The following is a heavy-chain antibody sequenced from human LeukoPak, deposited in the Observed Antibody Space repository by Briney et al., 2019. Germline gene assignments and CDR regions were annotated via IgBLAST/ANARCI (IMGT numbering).Heavy chain of an antibody. Sequence: PGGSPRLSCAASGFTFSTYWMTWVSQAPGKGLEWVANIKDDGSEKSYEDSVKGRFTISRDNANNAVYLQMDTLRVEDTAVYYCARGLIYFEVWGQGTLVSVSS. V-gene: IGHV3-7*04. CDR3: ARGLIYFEV. D-gene: IGHD3-9*01. J-gene: IGHJ4*02. CDR2: IKDDGSEK. CDR1: GFTFSTYW.